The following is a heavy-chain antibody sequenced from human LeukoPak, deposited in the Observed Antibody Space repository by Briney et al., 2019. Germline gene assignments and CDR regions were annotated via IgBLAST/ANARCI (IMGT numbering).Heavy chain of an antibody. J-gene: IGHJ4*02. CDR2: ISNGGGTA. V-gene: IGHV3-23*01. Sequence: GGSLRLSCAASGFTFSSYWMSWVRQAPGKGLQWVSAISNGGGTAYYAESVKGRFTISRDNSKSTLYLQMNSLRAEDTAIYYCAARPLMPPRFDYWGQGALVTVSA. CDR1: GFTFSSYW. CDR3: AARPLMPPRFDY. D-gene: IGHD2-2*01.